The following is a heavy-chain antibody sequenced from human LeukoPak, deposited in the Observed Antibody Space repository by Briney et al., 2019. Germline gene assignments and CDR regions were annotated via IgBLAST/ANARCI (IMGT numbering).Heavy chain of an antibody. CDR2: ISGSGGST. D-gene: IGHD5-12*01. CDR3: AKGLVAASPFRGMDV. V-gene: IGHV3-23*01. J-gene: IGHJ6*02. CDR1: GFTFSSYA. Sequence: GGPLRLPWPAPGFTFSSYAINWVRQAPGKGLEWFSAISGSGGSTYYADSVKGRFTISRDNSKNTLYLQMNSLRAEDTAVYSCAKGLVAASPFRGMDVWGQGTTVTVSS.